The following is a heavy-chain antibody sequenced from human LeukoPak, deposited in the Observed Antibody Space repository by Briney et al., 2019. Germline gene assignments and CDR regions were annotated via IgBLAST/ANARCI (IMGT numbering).Heavy chain of an antibody. D-gene: IGHD5-18*01. V-gene: IGHV3-21*01. J-gene: IGHJ4*02. CDR3: ARHLSGITGYTYGRGIDY. CDR1: GFTFSSYS. Sequence: GGTLRLSCAASGFTFSSYSMNWVRQAPGKGLEWVSSISSSSSYIYYADSVKGRFTISRDNAKTSLYLQMNSLRAEDTAVYYCARHLSGITGYTYGRGIDYWGQGTLVTVSS. CDR2: ISSSSSYI.